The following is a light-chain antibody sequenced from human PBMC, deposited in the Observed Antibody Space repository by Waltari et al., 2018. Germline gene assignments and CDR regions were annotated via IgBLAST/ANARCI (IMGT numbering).Light chain of an antibody. CDR1: QSLVHSDGDTY. V-gene: IGKV2-30*02. Sequence: DVVMTQSPRSLPVTLGQPASISCRSSQSLVHSDGDTYLHWFQQRPGQSPRRLINKVSERDPGVPDRFSGSGSGTDFTLEISTVEAEDVGLYYCMQSTHWPPWTFGQGTKVEIK. CDR3: MQSTHWPPWT. CDR2: KVS. J-gene: IGKJ1*01.